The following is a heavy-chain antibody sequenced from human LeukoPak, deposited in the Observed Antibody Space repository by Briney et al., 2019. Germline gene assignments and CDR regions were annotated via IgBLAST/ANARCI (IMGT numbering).Heavy chain of an antibody. Sequence: GGSLRLSCAASGFTFSSYAMHWVRQAPGKGLEWVAVISYDGSNKYYVDSVKGRFTISRDNSKNTLYLQMNSLRAEDTAVYYCARAGSVTWGALDYWGQGTLVTVSS. CDR2: ISYDGSNK. CDR1: GFTFSSYA. CDR3: ARAGSVTWGALDY. J-gene: IGHJ4*02. V-gene: IGHV3-30*04. D-gene: IGHD3-10*01.